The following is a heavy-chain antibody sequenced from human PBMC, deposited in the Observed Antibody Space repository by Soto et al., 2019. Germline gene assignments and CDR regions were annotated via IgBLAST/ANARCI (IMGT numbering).Heavy chain of an antibody. V-gene: IGHV1-18*01. D-gene: IGHD4-17*01. CDR2: IRVYNGDT. CDR1: GFAVSNSR. Sequence: QVQLVQSGAEVKKPGASVKVSCKASGFAVSNSRISWVRQAPGQGPEWMGWIRVYNGDTKYAQKFQGRLTMTTDTSTSTAYMELRSLRSDDTAVYFCASADYGDDDYWGQGTLVTVSS. J-gene: IGHJ4*02. CDR3: ASADYGDDDY.